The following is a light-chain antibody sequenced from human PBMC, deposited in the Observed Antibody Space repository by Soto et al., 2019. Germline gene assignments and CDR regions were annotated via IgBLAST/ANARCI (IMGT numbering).Light chain of an antibody. Sequence: ETVLPQSPATLSLSPGEGATLSCRASQSVSSFLAWYQQKPGQAPRLLIYGASSRATGIPDRFSGSGSGTDFTLTISRLEPEDFAVYYCQQYGSSRTFGQGTKVDIK. CDR3: QQYGSSRT. CDR2: GAS. J-gene: IGKJ1*01. V-gene: IGKV3-20*01. CDR1: QSVSSF.